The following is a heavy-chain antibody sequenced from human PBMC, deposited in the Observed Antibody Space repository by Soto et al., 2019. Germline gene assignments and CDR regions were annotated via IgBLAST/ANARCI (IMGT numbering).Heavy chain of an antibody. V-gene: IGHV3-9*01. CDR1: GFTFDDYA. Sequence: GGSLRLSCAASGFTFDDYAMHWVRQAPGNGLEWVSGISWNSGSIGHADSVKGRFTISRDNAKNSLYLQMNSLRAEDTALYCCAKDAGGVGAPGGAFDIWGQGTMVTVSS. CDR3: AKDAGGVGAPGGAFDI. J-gene: IGHJ3*02. CDR2: ISWNSGSI. D-gene: IGHD2-15*01.